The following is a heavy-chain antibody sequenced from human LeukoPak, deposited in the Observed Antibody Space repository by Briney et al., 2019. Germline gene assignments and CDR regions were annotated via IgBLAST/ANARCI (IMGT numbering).Heavy chain of an antibody. J-gene: IGHJ4*01. Sequence: SETLSLTCTVSGGSISGNYYWGWIRQPPGKGLERIGSIFYTGKSNKNPSLKTRVTVSVDTSKNQFFLKVTSVTVADTAVYFCARLGDVEVNGGTLDYWGRGTLVTVSS. V-gene: IGHV4-39*01. CDR2: IFYTGKS. CDR1: GGSISGNYY. CDR3: ARLGDVEVNGGTLDY. D-gene: IGHD3-16*01.